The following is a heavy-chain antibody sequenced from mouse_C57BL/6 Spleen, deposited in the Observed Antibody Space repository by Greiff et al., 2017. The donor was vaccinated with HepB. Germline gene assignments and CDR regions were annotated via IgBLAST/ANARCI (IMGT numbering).Heavy chain of an antibody. CDR2: IFPGSGST. J-gene: IGHJ4*01. CDR1: GYTFTDYY. V-gene: IGHV1-75*01. D-gene: IGHD2-2*01. Sequence: VQLQQSGPELVKPGASVKISCKASGYTFTDYYINWVKQRPGQGLEWIGWIFPGSGSTYYNEKFKGKATLTVDKSSSTAYMLLSSLTSEDSAVYFCARSTMVTATGYYYAMDYWGQGTSVTVSS. CDR3: ARSTMVTATGYYYAMDY.